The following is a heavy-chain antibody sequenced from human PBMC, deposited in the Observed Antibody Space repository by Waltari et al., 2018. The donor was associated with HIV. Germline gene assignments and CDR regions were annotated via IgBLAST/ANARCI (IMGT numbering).Heavy chain of an antibody. Sequence: QVQLVESGGGVVTSGRSLRLSCAASGFTFSSYAMHWLRQAPGRGLEWVEFISYDGSNKYYADSVKGRFTISRDNSKNTLYLQMNSLRAEDTAGYFCASALRIVAANDYWGQGTLVTVSS. CDR2: ISYDGSNK. V-gene: IGHV3-30*01. CDR1: GFTFSSYA. D-gene: IGHD6-13*01. J-gene: IGHJ4*02. CDR3: ASALRIVAANDY.